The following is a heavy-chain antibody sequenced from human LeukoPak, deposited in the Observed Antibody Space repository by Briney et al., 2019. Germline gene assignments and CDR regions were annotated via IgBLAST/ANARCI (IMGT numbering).Heavy chain of an antibody. CDR1: GGSISSSNW. Sequence: SGTLSLTCAVSGGSISSSNWWSWVRQPPGKGLEWIGEIYHSGSTYYNPSLKSRVTISVDTSKNQFSLKLSSVTAADTAVYYCARDYYDILTGYYQDWGQGTLVTVSS. CDR3: ARDYYDILTGYYQD. CDR2: IYHSGST. D-gene: IGHD3-9*01. V-gene: IGHV4-4*02. J-gene: IGHJ4*02.